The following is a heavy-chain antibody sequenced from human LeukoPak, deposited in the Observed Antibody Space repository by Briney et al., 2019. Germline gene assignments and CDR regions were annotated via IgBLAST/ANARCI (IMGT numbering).Heavy chain of an antibody. J-gene: IGHJ4*02. Sequence: PGGSLRLSCAASGFTFSSYWMCWVRQDPGKGLAWVSCIKTDGSITAYAGSVKGRFTISRDNAKNTLYLQMNSLRAEDTAVYYCARDQTPMVILGYWGQGTLVTVSS. V-gene: IGHV3-74*01. D-gene: IGHD5-18*01. CDR1: GFTFSSYW. CDR3: ARDQTPMVILGY. CDR2: IKTDGSIT.